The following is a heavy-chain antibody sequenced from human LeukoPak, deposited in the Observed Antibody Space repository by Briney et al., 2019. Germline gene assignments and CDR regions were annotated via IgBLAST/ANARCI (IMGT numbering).Heavy chain of an antibody. CDR3: ARDRPVMITFGGVNIAAY. J-gene: IGHJ4*02. CDR1: GYTFSSHS. D-gene: IGHD3-16*01. V-gene: IGHV1-18*01. CDR2: VSGYNGNT. Sequence: GASVKVSCKTSGYTFSSHSINWLRQAPGQGLEWMGWVSGYNGNTDYAQKFQGRVTMTTDRSTNTVYMELRSLRSDDTAVYYCARDRPVMITFGGVNIAAYWGQGTLVSVSS.